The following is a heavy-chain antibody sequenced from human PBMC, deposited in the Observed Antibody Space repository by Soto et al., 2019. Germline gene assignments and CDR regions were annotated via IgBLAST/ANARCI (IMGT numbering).Heavy chain of an antibody. V-gene: IGHV4-34*01. CDR3: ARDKITGLFDY. J-gene: IGHJ4*02. CDR2: INHSGST. D-gene: IGHD2-8*02. CDR1: GGSFSGYS. Sequence: SETLSLTCAVYGGSFSGYSWTWIRQPPGTGLEWIGEINHSGSTNYNPSLKSRVTISVDTSKNQFSLKLTSVTAADTAVYYCARDKITGLFDYWGQGTLVPSPQ.